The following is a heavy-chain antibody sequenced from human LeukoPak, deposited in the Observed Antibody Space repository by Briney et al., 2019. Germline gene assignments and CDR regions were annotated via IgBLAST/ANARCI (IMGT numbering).Heavy chain of an antibody. V-gene: IGHV3-15*01. J-gene: IGHJ4*02. Sequence: GGALRLSCAASGLTLSNAWMTWVRQAPGKGLEWVARIKSKTDGGIKDYAAHGKGTFTFSRDDSENTVYLQMNSLKIEETAVYYCATGRSGYFDSWGQGTLVFVSS. CDR3: ATGRSGYFDS. CDR2: IKSKTDGGIK. CDR1: GLTLSNAW.